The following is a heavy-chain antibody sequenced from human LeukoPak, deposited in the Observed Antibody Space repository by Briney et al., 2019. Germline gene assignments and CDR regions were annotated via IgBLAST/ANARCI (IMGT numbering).Heavy chain of an antibody. CDR1: GFTFSNYD. V-gene: IGHV3-23*01. CDR3: AKVRASLPAAAYNN. D-gene: IGHD2-2*01. Sequence: PGGSLSLSCAASGFTFSNYDMSWVRQAPGKGLEWVSVISGSGDTTYNADFVKRRLTISRDNTKNTQYLQMNSLRADDTAVYCCAKVRASLPAAAYNNWGQGTLVTVSS. CDR2: ISGSGDTT. J-gene: IGHJ4*02.